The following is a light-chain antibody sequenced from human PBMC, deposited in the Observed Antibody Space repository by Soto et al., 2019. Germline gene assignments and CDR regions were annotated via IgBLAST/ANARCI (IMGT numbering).Light chain of an antibody. Sequence: DIQMTQSPSSLSASVGDRVTITCRASQSISSYLNWYQQKPGKAPKLLIYAASSLQSGAPSRFSGSGSGTDVTLTISSLQPEDFATYYCQQSYSTPMYTFGQGTKLEIK. J-gene: IGKJ2*01. V-gene: IGKV1-39*01. CDR3: QQSYSTPMYT. CDR1: QSISSY. CDR2: AAS.